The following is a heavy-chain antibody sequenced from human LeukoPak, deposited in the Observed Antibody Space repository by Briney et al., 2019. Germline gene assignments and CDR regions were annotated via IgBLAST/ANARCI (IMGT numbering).Heavy chain of an antibody. J-gene: IGHJ6*03. CDR1: GFTFSSYG. V-gene: IGHV3-30*02. D-gene: IGHD1-26*01. CDR2: IRYDGSNK. CDR3: AKEFISGSYYYYYMDV. Sequence: GGSLRLSCAASGFTFSSYGMHWVRQAPGKGLEWVAFIRYDGSNKYYADSVKGRFTISRDNSKSTLYLQMNSLRAEDTAVYYCAKEFISGSYYYYYMDVWGKGTTVTVSS.